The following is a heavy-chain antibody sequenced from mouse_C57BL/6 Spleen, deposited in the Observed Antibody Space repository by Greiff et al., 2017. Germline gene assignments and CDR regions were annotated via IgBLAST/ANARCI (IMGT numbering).Heavy chain of an antibody. V-gene: IGHV1-26*01. J-gene: IGHJ4*01. CDR3: ARTNYYGSSYDAMDY. D-gene: IGHD1-1*01. CDR2: IHPNNGGT. CDR1: GYTFTDYY. Sequence: VQLQQSGPELVKPGASVKISCKASGYTFTDYYMNWVKQSHGKSLEWIGDIHPNNGGTSYNQKFKGKATLTVDKSSSTDYMERRSLTSEDSAVYYCARTNYYGSSYDAMDYWGQGTSVTVSS.